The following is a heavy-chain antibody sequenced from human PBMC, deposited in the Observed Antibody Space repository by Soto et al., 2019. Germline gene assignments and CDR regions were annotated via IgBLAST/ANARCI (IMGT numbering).Heavy chain of an antibody. J-gene: IGHJ3*02. Sequence: ASVKVSCKASGYTFTGYYMHWVRQAPGQGLEWMGWINPNSGGTNYAQKFQGWVTMTRDTSISTAYMELSRLRSDDTAVYYCARSTWELEFRDAFDIWGQGTMVTVSS. CDR1: GYTFTGYY. CDR2: INPNSGGT. V-gene: IGHV1-2*04. CDR3: ARSTWELEFRDAFDI. D-gene: IGHD1-26*01.